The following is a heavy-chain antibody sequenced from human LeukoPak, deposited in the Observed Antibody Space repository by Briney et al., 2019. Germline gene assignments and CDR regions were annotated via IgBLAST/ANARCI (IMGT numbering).Heavy chain of an antibody. CDR1: GYTFTSYG. J-gene: IGHJ4*02. CDR3: ARAGDCTNGVCPDDKYYFDY. D-gene: IGHD2-8*01. CDR2: ISAYNGNT. V-gene: IGHV1-18*01. Sequence: ASVKVSCMASGYTFTSYGISWVRQAPGQGLEWMGWISAYNGNTNYAQKLQGRVTMTTDTSTGTAYMELRSLRSDDTAVYYCARAGDCTNGVCPDDKYYFDYWGQGTLVTVSS.